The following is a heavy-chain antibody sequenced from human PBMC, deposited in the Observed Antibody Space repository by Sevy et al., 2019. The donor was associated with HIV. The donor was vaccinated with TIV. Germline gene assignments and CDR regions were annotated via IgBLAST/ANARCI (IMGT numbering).Heavy chain of an antibody. Sequence: ASVKVSCKASGYTFTSYGISWVRQAPGQGLEWMGWISAYNGNTNYAQKLQGRVTMTTDISTSTAYMELRSLRSDDTAVYYCARTTTVTDWFDPWGQGTLVTVSS. CDR1: GYTFTSYG. D-gene: IGHD4-17*01. CDR3: ARTTTVTDWFDP. V-gene: IGHV1-18*01. J-gene: IGHJ5*02. CDR2: ISAYNGNT.